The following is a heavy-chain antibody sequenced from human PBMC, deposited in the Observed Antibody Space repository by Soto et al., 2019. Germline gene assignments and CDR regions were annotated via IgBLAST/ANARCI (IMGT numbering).Heavy chain of an antibody. J-gene: IGHJ6*02. CDR2: IHPSGST. CDR3: ARGRDEYKLGNV. Sequence: QVQLQQWGAGLLKPSETLSLTCAVSGGSLSDDYWPWIRQSPGKGLEWIGEIHPSGSTYYNPSLRSRVTISVDTSKNQFSLKLTSLTAADTAIYYCARGRDEYKLGNVWGHGTTVTVSS. CDR1: GGSLSDDY. D-gene: IGHD1-1*01. V-gene: IGHV4-34*01.